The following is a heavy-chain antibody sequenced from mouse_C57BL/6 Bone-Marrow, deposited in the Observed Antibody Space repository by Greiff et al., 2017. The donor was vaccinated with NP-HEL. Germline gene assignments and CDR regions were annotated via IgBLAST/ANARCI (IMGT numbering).Heavy chain of an antibody. J-gene: IGHJ2*01. Sequence: VKLQESGAELVKPGASVKMSCKASGYTFTTYPIEWVKQNHGKSLEWIGNFHPYNDDTEYNEKFKNKATLTVEKSSSTVYLGLSRLTSDDSSVYYCARGGNYWYYFDYWGQGTTLTVSS. CDR1: GYTFTTYP. D-gene: IGHD2-1*01. CDR2: FHPYNDDT. V-gene: IGHV1-47*01. CDR3: ARGGNYWYYFDY.